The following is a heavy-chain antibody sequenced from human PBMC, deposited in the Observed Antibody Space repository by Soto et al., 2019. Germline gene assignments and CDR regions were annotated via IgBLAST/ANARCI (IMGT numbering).Heavy chain of an antibody. V-gene: IGHV3-30*03. CDR3: ATDVRWWSPTVTTSYGMDV. CDR1: GFTFSSYG. D-gene: IGHD4-17*01. Sequence: QVQLVESGGGVVQPGRSLRLSCAASGFTFSSYGMHWVRQAPGKGLEWVAFTSHDGSNKDYADSVKGRFTISRDNSKHTLYLQMNSLRAEDTAVYYCATDVRWWSPTVTTSYGMDVWGQGTMVTVSS. CDR2: TSHDGSNK. J-gene: IGHJ6*01.